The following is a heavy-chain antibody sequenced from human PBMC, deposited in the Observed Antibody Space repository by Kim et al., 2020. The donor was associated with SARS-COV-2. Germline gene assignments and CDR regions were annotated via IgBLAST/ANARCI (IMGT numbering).Heavy chain of an antibody. Sequence: VKGRLTISRDNSKNTLYLQMNSLRAEDTAVYYCAKDLGILWFGELLVLDYWGQGTLVTVSS. D-gene: IGHD3-10*01. J-gene: IGHJ4*02. V-gene: IGHV3-23*01. CDR3: AKDLGILWFGELLVLDY.